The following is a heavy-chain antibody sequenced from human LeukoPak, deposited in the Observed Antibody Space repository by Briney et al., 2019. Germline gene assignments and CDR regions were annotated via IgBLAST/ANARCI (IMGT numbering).Heavy chain of an antibody. Sequence: VASVKVSCKASGYTFTSYYMHWVRQAPGQGLEWMGIINPSGGSTSYAQKFQGRVTMTRDMSTSTVYMELSSLRSEDTAVYYCARDHNGGGLRLFPASADYWGQGTLVTVSS. V-gene: IGHV1-46*01. D-gene: IGHD3-3*01. CDR3: ARDHNGGGLRLFPASADY. CDR2: INPSGGST. CDR1: GYTFTSYY. J-gene: IGHJ4*02.